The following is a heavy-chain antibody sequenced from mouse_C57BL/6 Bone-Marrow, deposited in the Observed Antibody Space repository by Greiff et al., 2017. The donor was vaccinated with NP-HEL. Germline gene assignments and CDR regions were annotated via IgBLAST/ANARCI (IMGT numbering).Heavy chain of an antibody. Sequence: EVQLQESGPGLVKPSQSLSLTCSVTGYSITSGYYWNWIRQFPGNKLEWMGYISYDGSNNYNPSLKNRISITRDTSKNQFFLKLNSVTTEDTATYYCARVGDDESLYFDYWGQGTTLTVSS. V-gene: IGHV3-6*01. CDR2: ISYDGSN. J-gene: IGHJ2*01. CDR3: ARVGDDESLYFDY. CDR1: GYSITSGYY. D-gene: IGHD2-2*01.